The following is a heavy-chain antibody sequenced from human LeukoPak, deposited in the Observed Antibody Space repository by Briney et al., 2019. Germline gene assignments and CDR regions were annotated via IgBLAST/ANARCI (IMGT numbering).Heavy chain of an antibody. CDR1: GFTFSSYW. D-gene: IGHD6-19*01. J-gene: IGHJ4*02. Sequence: PGGSLRLSCAASGFTFSSYWMSWVRQAPGKGLEWVANIKQDGSEKYYVDSVKGRFTISRDNAKNSLYLQMNSLRAEDTAVYYCARDSAAAIAVAGRPPFDYWGQGTLVTVSS. CDR2: IKQDGSEK. CDR3: ARDSAAAIAVAGRPPFDY. V-gene: IGHV3-7*01.